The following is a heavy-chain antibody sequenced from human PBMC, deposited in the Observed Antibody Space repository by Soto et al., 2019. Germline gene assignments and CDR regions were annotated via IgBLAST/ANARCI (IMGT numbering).Heavy chain of an antibody. Sequence: QVQLVQSGAEVHKPGASVKVSCKASGYTFISYDINWVRLATGQGLEWMGWTNPNSGYTGYAHKFEGRDSMTRNTSIITAYMELSSLTSEDKAVSFCARSAAVYYGAGSFYHWGQGTPVTVSS. CDR1: GYTFISYD. J-gene: IGHJ4*02. CDR2: TNPNSGYT. V-gene: IGHV1-8*01. D-gene: IGHD3-10*01. CDR3: ARSAAVYYGAGSFYH.